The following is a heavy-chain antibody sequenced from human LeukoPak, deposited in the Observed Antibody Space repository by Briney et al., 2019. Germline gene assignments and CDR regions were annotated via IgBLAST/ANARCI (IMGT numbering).Heavy chain of an antibody. Sequence: PWASVTVSCKASGYTFTGYYMHWVRQAPGQGLEWMGWINPNSGGTNYAQKFQGRVTMTRDTSISTAYMELSRLRSDDTAVYYCARRPGLHSNYGVGDYWGQGTLVTVSS. J-gene: IGHJ4*02. CDR3: ARRPGLHSNYGVGDY. V-gene: IGHV1-2*02. CDR2: INPNSGGT. D-gene: IGHD4-11*01. CDR1: GYTFTGYY.